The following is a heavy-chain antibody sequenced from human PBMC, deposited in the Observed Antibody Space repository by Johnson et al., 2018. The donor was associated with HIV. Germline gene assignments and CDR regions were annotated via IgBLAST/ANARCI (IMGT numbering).Heavy chain of an antibody. J-gene: IGHJ3*02. Sequence: VQLVESGGGVVQPGRSLRLSCAASGFTVSSNYMSWVRQAPGKGLEWVPVIYRGGSTYYADSVKGRFTISSDNSKNTLYLQMNSLRAEDTAVYYCATNRGGAFDIWGQGTMVTVSS. V-gene: IGHV3-66*01. CDR2: IYRGGST. CDR3: ATNRGGAFDI. CDR1: GFTVSSNY. D-gene: IGHD2/OR15-2a*01.